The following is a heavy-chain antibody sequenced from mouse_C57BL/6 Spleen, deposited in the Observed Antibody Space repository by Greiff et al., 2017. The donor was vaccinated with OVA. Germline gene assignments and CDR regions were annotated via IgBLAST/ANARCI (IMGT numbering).Heavy chain of an antibody. Sequence: SGAELVRPGASVTLSCKASGYTFTDYEMHWVKQTPVHGLEWIGAIDPETGGTAYNQKFKGKAILTADKSSSTAYMELRSLTSEDSAVYYCTRDSSGLGYFDYWGQGTTLTVSS. CDR2: IDPETGGT. V-gene: IGHV1-15*01. CDR3: TRDSSGLGYFDY. J-gene: IGHJ2*01. CDR1: GYTFTDYE. D-gene: IGHD3-2*02.